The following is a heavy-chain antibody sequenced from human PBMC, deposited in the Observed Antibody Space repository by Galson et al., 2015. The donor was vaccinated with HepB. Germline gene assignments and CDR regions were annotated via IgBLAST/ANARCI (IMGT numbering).Heavy chain of an antibody. CDR3: ARVSTIAVAGTYYYYYYMDV. J-gene: IGHJ6*03. D-gene: IGHD6-19*01. Sequence: SVKVSCKASGYTFTSYAMNWVRQAPGQGLEWMGWINTNTGNPTYAQGFTGRFVFSLDTSVSTAYLQISSLKAEDTAVYYCARVSTIAVAGTYYYYYYMDVWGKGTTVTVSS. CDR2: INTNTGNP. CDR1: GYTFTSYA. V-gene: IGHV7-4-1*02.